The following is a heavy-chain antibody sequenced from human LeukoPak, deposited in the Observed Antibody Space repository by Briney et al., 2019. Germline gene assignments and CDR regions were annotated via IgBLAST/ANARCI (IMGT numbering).Heavy chain of an antibody. V-gene: IGHV3-23*01. CDR1: GFTFSSYA. Sequence: PGGSLRLSCAASGFTFSSYAMSWVRQAPGKGLEWVSAISGSGGSTYYADSVKGRFTISRDNSKNTLYLQMNSLRAEDTAVYYCARVKSARAAPVYYYMDVWGKGTTVTVSS. J-gene: IGHJ6*03. CDR2: ISGSGGST. D-gene: IGHD6-6*01. CDR3: ARVKSARAAPVYYYMDV.